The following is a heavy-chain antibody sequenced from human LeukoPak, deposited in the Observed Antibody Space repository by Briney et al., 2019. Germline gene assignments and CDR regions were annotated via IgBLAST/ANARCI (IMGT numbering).Heavy chain of an antibody. J-gene: IGHJ4*02. D-gene: IGHD6-13*01. V-gene: IGHV3-30*18. CDR1: GFTFSAYA. CDR2: ISYDGSNK. CDR3: AKGFSSSWLQSFDY. Sequence: GGSLRLSCAVSGFTFSAYAMSWVRQAPDKGLEWVAVISYDGSNKYYVDSVKGRFTISRDNSKNTLYLQMNSLRAEDTAVYYCAKGFSSSWLQSFDYWGQGTLVTVTP.